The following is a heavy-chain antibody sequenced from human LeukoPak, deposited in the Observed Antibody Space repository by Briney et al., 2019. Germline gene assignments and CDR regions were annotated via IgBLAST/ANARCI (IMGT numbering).Heavy chain of an antibody. D-gene: IGHD3-10*01. V-gene: IGHV4-59*01. CDR2: IYYTGST. CDR3: ARGSVRGEFDP. J-gene: IGHJ5*02. Sequence: SETLSLTCTVSGGSISSYYWSWIRQPPGKGLEWIGYIYYTGSTDYNPSLKSRVTMSVDTSKNQLSLKLSSVTAADTAVYSCARGSVRGEFDPWGQGTLVTVSS. CDR1: GGSISSYY.